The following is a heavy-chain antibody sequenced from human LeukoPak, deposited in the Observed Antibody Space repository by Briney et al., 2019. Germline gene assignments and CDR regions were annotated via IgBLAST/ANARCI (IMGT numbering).Heavy chain of an antibody. D-gene: IGHD1-1*01. Sequence: SQTLSLTCAISGDSVSTNSAAWNWIRQSPSRGLEWLGRTYYRSKWYNDYTVSVKSRITINPDTSMNHFSLQLNSVNPEDTAVYYCARENEDAFDIWGQGTMVTVSS. V-gene: IGHV6-1*01. CDR2: TYYRSKWYN. CDR1: GDSVSTNSAA. J-gene: IGHJ3*02. CDR3: ARENEDAFDI.